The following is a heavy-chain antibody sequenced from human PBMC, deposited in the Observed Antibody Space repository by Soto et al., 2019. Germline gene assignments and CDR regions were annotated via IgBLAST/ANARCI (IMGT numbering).Heavy chain of an antibody. D-gene: IGHD5-18*01. J-gene: IGHJ4*02. Sequence: VQLVESGGGLIQPGGSLRLSCAASGFTVSNNHMTWVRQAPGRGPEWVSTIYYNGNTYYADSVKGRFTISRDNSKNILYRQMNSLRAEDTAVYYCARGLDSAKVGYWGQGTLVTVSS. CDR3: ARGLDSAKVGY. V-gene: IGHV3-53*01. CDR1: GFTVSNNH. CDR2: IYYNGNT.